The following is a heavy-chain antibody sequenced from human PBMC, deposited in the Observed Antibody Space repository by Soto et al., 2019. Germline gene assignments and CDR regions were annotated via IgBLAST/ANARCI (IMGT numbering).Heavy chain of an antibody. D-gene: IGHD7-27*01. CDR1: RGTFSSYA. CDR3: ARAELGPRGNYFDY. V-gene: IGHV1-69*13. CDR2: IIPIFGTA. Sequence: GASVKVSCKASRGTFSSYAISWVRQAPGQGLEWMGGIIPIFGTANYAQKFQGRVTITADESTSTAYMELSSLRSEDTAVYYCARAELGPRGNYFDYWGQGTLVTVSS. J-gene: IGHJ4*02.